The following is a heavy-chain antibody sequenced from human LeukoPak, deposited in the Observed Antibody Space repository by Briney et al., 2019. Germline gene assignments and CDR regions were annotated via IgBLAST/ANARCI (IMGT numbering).Heavy chain of an antibody. Sequence: SETLSLTCAAYGGFFSGCYWSWIRQPPGKGLEWIGEINHSGSTNYNPSLKSRVTISVDTSKNQFSLKLSSVTAADTAVYYCARGSTVTTEYYFDYWGQGTLVTVSS. CDR1: GGFFSGCY. D-gene: IGHD4-17*01. CDR2: INHSGST. J-gene: IGHJ4*02. V-gene: IGHV4-34*01. CDR3: ARGSTVTTEYYFDY.